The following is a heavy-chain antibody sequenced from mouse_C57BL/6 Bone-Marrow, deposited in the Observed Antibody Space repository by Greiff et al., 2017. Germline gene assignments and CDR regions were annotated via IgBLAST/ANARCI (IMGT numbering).Heavy chain of an antibody. CDR3: APMGGNFFMDY. D-gene: IGHD2-1*01. V-gene: IGHV2-2*01. J-gene: IGHJ4*01. Sequence: VKLMESGPGLVQPSQSLSITCTVSGFSLTSYGVHWVRQSPGKGLEWLGVIWSGGSTDYNAAFISSLSISKDNSKSQVFFKMNSLQAYDTAIYYCAPMGGNFFMDYWGQGTSVTVSS. CDR1: GFSLTSYG. CDR2: IWSGGST.